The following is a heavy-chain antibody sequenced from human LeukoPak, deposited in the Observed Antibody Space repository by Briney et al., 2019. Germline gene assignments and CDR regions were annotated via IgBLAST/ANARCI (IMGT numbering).Heavy chain of an antibody. D-gene: IGHD6-19*01. CDR1: GYTFTSYG. CDR3: ARDSRYSSGWHLSWYFDY. J-gene: IGHJ4*02. Sequence: ASVKVSCKASGYTFTSYGISWVRQAPGQGLEWMGWISAYNGNTNYAQKLQGRVTMTTDTSTSTAYMELRSLRSDDTAVYYCARDSRYSSGWHLSWYFDYWGQGTLITVSS. V-gene: IGHV1-18*01. CDR2: ISAYNGNT.